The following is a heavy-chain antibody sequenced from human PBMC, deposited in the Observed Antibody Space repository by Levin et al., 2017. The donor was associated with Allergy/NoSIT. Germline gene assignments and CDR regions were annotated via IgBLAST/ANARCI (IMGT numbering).Heavy chain of an antibody. J-gene: IGHJ4*02. V-gene: IGHV3-66*02. D-gene: IGHD5-12*01. CDR2: IYDGGST. CDR3: ARAHVDIVPTVNYFDY. CDR1: GFTVSSKY. Sequence: GESLKISCAASGFTVSSKYMSWVRQAPGKGLEWVSVIYDGGSTYYADSVKGRFTISRDNSRNTLYLQMNSLRTEDTAVYYCARAHVDIVPTVNYFDYWGQGILVTVSS.